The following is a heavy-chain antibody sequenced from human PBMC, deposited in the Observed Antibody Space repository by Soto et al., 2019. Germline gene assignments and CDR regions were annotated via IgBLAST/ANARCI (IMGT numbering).Heavy chain of an antibody. J-gene: IGHJ4*02. Sequence: EVQLLESGGGLVQPGGSLRLSCAASGFTFSSHAMSWVRQAPGKGLEWVSTIGGSGGSTYYADSVKGRFTISRDNAKNSLDLQMNSLTVEDTAMYYCATDESFAYWGQGTLVTVSS. CDR2: IGGSGGST. CDR3: ATDESFAY. V-gene: IGHV3-23*01. CDR1: GFTFSSHA.